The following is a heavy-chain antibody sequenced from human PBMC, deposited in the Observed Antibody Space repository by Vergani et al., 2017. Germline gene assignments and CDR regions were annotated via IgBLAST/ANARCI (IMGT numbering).Heavy chain of an antibody. D-gene: IGHD1-26*01. CDR3: ARREGGSYSFGAFDI. CDR2: IYYSGST. Sequence: VQLLESGPGLVKPSETLSLTCTVSGGSISSYYWSWIRQPPGKGLEWVGYIYYSGSTNYNPSLKSRVTISVTKSKNQFSLKLSSVTDADTAVFYCARREGGSYSFGAFDIGGQGTMVTVSS. J-gene: IGHJ3*02. CDR1: GGSISSYY. V-gene: IGHV4-59*08.